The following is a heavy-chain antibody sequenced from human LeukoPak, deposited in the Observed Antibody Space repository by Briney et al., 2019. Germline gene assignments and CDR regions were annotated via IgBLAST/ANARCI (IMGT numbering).Heavy chain of an antibody. CDR1: GYTFTSYG. J-gene: IGHJ6*02. D-gene: IGHD5-12*01. V-gene: IGHV1-18*01. CDR3: ARDWSENDIVATFRLYYYYYYGMDV. CDR2: ISAYNGST. Sequence: ASVKVSCKASGYTFTSYGISWVRQAPGQGLEWMGWISAYNGSTNYAQKLQGRVTMTTDTSTSTANMELRSLRSDDTAVYYCARDWSENDIVATFRLYYYYYYGMDVWGQGTTVTVSS.